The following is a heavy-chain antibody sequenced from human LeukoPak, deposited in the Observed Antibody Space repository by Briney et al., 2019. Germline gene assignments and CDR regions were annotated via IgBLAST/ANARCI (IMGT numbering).Heavy chain of an antibody. V-gene: IGHV7-4-1*02. J-gene: IGHJ5*02. D-gene: IGHD4-17*01. CDR3: AREYYGDYKTGFDP. CDR2: INTNTGNP. Sequence: ASVKVSCKASGYTFTSYAMNWVRQAPGQGLEWMGWINTNTGNPTYAQGFTGRFVFSLDTSVSTAYLQISSLKAEDTAVYYCAREYYGDYKTGFDPWGQGTLVTVSS. CDR1: GYTFTSYA.